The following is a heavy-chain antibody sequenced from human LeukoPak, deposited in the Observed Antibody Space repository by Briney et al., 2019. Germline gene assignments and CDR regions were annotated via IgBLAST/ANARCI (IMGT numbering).Heavy chain of an antibody. Sequence: ASETLSLTCTVSGGSISSYYWSWIRQPPGKGLEWIGYIYYSGGTNYNPSLKSRVTISVDTSKNQFSLKLSSVTAADTAVYYCARCASSSWYRDAFDIWGQGTMVTVSS. D-gene: IGHD6-13*01. CDR3: ARCASSSWYRDAFDI. CDR1: GGSISSYY. J-gene: IGHJ3*02. CDR2: IYYSGGT. V-gene: IGHV4-59*01.